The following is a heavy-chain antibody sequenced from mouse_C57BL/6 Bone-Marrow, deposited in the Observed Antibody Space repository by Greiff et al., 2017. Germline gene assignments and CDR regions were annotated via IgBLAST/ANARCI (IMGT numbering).Heavy chain of an antibody. CDR3: AREDDYDCFAY. Sequence: QVQLQQPGTELVKPGASVKMSCKPSGYTFTSSWMHWVKQRPGQGLEWIGNINPSNGGTNYNEKFKSKATLTVDKSSRTAYMQLSSLTSEDSAFYDGAREDDYDCFAYWGQGTLVTVSA. J-gene: IGHJ3*01. CDR2: INPSNGGT. CDR1: GYTFTSSW. V-gene: IGHV1-53*01. D-gene: IGHD2-4*01.